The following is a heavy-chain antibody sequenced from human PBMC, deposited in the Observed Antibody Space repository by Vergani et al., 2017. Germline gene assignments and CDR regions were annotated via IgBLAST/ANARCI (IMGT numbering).Heavy chain of an antibody. Sequence: QLQLQESGPGLVKPSATLSLTCSVSGASIRSSNYYWGWIRQPTGKGLEWIASIYYSGSTYYNPSLKSRVTISVDTSKNQFSLKLSSVTGADTPVYFCARHSTVEWLVKLGWIDPWGQGSLVTVAS. V-gene: IGHV4-39*01. D-gene: IGHD6-19*01. CDR2: IYYSGST. CDR3: ARHSTVEWLVKLGWIDP. CDR1: GASIRSSNYY. J-gene: IGHJ5*02.